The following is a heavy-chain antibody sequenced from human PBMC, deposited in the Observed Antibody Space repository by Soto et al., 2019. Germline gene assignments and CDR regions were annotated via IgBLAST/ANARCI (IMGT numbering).Heavy chain of an antibody. V-gene: IGHV3-64D*06. CDR2: MSYNGDSR. CDR1: GFTFSSYA. J-gene: IGHJ4*02. Sequence: PGGSLRLSCSASGFTFSSYAMHWVRQAPGKGLEYVSAMSYNGDSRYYVDSVKGRFTISRDNSKNTLYLQMSSLRPEDTAVYYCVSPYYDSSESYSLVGHWGQGTLVTVSS. CDR3: VSPYYDSSESYSLVGH. D-gene: IGHD3-22*01.